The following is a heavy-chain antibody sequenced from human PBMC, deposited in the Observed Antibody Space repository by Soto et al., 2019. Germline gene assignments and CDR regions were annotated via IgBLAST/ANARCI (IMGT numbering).Heavy chain of an antibody. Sequence: EVQLLESGGGLVQPGGSLRLSCAASGFTFSSYAMRWVRQAPVKGLEWVSAISGSGDSTYYADSVKGRFTISRDNSKNARYLQMNGLRAEDTAVYYCARRGSGSCYDYWGQGTLVTVSS. D-gene: IGHD1-26*01. CDR2: ISGSGDST. CDR1: GFTFSSYA. V-gene: IGHV3-23*01. CDR3: ARRGSGSCYDY. J-gene: IGHJ4*02.